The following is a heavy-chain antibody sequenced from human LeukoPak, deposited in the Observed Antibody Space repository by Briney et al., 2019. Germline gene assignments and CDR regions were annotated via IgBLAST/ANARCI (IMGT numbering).Heavy chain of an antibody. CDR3: ARGYSSSYDAFDI. CDR2: IYHSGST. D-gene: IGHD6-6*01. V-gene: IGHV4-59*12. Sequence: SETLSLTCNVSGGSLSSYYWSWIRQPPGKGPEWIGYIYHSGSTYYNPSLKSRVTISVDRSKNQFSLKLSSVTAADTAVYYCARGYSSSYDAFDIWGQGTMVTVSS. CDR1: GGSLSSYY. J-gene: IGHJ3*02.